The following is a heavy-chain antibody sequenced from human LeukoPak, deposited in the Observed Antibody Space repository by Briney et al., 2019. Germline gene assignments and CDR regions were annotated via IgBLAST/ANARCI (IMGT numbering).Heavy chain of an antibody. J-gene: IGHJ4*02. D-gene: IGHD3-16*01. CDR2: IYYSGST. Sequence: KASETLSLTCTVSGGSISSSSYYWGWIRQPPGKGLEWIGSIYYSGSTYYNPSLKSRVTISVDTSKNQFSLKLSSVTAADTAVYYCARHPSRLSLDYWGQGTLVTVSS. V-gene: IGHV4-39*01. CDR3: ARHPSRLSLDY. CDR1: GGSISSSSYY.